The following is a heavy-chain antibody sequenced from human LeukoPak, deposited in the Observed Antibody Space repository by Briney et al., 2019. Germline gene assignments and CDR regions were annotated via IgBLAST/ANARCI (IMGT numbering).Heavy chain of an antibody. V-gene: IGHV4-39*07. CDR2: IYYSGST. J-gene: IGHJ4*02. Sequence: SETLSLTCTVSGGSISSSSYYWGWIRQPPGKGLEWIGSIYYSGSTYYNPSLKSRVTVSVDTSKNQSSLKLSSVTAADTAVYYCARDFPGLVVPASWGQGTLVTVSS. D-gene: IGHD2-2*01. CDR1: GGSISSSSYY. CDR3: ARDFPGLVVPAS.